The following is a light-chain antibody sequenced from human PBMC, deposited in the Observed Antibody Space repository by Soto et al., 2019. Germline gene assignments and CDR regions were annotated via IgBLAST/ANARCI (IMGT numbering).Light chain of an antibody. Sequence: DIQMTQSPSTLSASAGDTVTITCRASQSISTWLAWYQQKPGKAPKLLIFDASSLQSGVPSRFSGSGSGTDFTLTISSLQPEDFATYYCQQANSFPRTFGQGTKVDIK. V-gene: IGKV1-12*01. J-gene: IGKJ1*01. CDR2: DAS. CDR1: QSISTW. CDR3: QQANSFPRT.